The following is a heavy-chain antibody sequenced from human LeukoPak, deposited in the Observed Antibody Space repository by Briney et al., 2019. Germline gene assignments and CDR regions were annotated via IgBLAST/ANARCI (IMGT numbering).Heavy chain of an antibody. CDR2: ISSNGGST. V-gene: IGHV3-64D*06. Sequence: GGSLRLSCSASGFTFSNYPMYWVRQAPGKGLESVSGISSNGGSTSYADSVKGRFTISRDNSKNTLYLQMSSLRTEDTAVYYCVKDPGYSSSWYFDYWGQGTLVTVSS. J-gene: IGHJ4*02. CDR3: VKDPGYSSSWYFDY. CDR1: GFTFSNYP. D-gene: IGHD6-13*01.